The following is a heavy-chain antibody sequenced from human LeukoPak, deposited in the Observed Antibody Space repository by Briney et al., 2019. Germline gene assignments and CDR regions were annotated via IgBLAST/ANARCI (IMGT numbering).Heavy chain of an antibody. Sequence: GASVKVSCKASGYTFTNYAISWVRQAPGQGLEWMGWISAYNGNTNYAQKVQDRVTMTTDTSTSTAYMELRSLRSDDTAVYYCARDRWSSGNNAFDIWGQGTMVTVSS. J-gene: IGHJ3*02. CDR1: GYTFTNYA. V-gene: IGHV1-18*01. CDR2: ISAYNGNT. CDR3: ARDRWSSGNNAFDI. D-gene: IGHD6-19*01.